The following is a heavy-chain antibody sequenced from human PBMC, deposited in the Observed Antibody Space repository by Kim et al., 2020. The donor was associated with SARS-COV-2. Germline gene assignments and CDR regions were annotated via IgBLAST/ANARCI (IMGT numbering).Heavy chain of an antibody. CDR2: IYPGDSDT. J-gene: IGHJ3*02. D-gene: IGHD5-18*01. V-gene: IGHV5-51*01. CDR3: ARLYKLWSPWRAFDI. CDR1: GYSFTSYW. Sequence: GESLKISCKGSGYSFTSYWIGWVRQMPGKGLEWMGIIYPGDSDTRYSPSFQGQVTISADKSISTAYLQWSSLKASDTAMYYCARLYKLWSPWRAFDIWGQGTMVTVSS.